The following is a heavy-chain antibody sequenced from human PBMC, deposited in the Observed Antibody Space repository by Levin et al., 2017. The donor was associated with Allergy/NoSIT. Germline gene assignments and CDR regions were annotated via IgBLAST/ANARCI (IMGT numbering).Heavy chain of an antibody. Sequence: SQTLSLTCTVSGGSISSGDYYWSWIRQPPGKGLEWIGYIYYSGSTYYNPSLKSRVTISVDTSKNQFSLKLSSVTAADTAVYYCAREASSTSLLSPYYYGMDVWGQGTTVTVSS. D-gene: IGHD2-2*01. CDR3: AREASSTSLLSPYYYGMDV. J-gene: IGHJ6*02. CDR1: GGSISSGDYY. CDR2: IYYSGST. V-gene: IGHV4-30-4*01.